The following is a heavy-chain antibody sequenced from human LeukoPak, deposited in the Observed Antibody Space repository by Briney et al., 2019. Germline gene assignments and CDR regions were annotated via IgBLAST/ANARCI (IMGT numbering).Heavy chain of an antibody. CDR3: ATAQRCSGGTCYAWTDAFHV. CDR1: GHIFTVDS. D-gene: IGHD2-15*01. CDR2: VHLNGGGT. V-gene: IGHV1-2*02. Sequence: VASVNVSCTASGHIFTVDSIHWVRQAPGQGLEWLGWVHLNGGGTYRAQKFEGRVTMTKGSSISTASMELSGLTSDDTAVYYCATAQRCSGGTCYAWTDAFHVWGQGTMVIVSS. J-gene: IGHJ3*01.